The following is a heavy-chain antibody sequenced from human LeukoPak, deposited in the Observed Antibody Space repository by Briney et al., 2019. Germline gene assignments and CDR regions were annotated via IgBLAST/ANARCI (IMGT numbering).Heavy chain of an antibody. J-gene: IGHJ4*02. V-gene: IGHV4-59*08. CDR2: IYFGGTT. D-gene: IGHD3-3*01. Sequence: SETLSLTCTVSGDSISTYYWSWIRQPPGKRLEWIGYIYFGGTTNYNPSLKSRVTISVDTSKNQFSLRLSSVTAADTAVYYCARHGPLYDIWSAQFYFDYWGQGTLVTVSS. CDR1: GDSISTYY. CDR3: ARHGPLYDIWSAQFYFDY.